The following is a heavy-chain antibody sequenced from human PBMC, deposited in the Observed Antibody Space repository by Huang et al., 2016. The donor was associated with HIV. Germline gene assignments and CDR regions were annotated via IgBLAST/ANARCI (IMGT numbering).Heavy chain of an antibody. CDR2: IKSDRGST. J-gene: IGHJ4*02. CDR3: ARGSRQGKYYYGSGTAY. D-gene: IGHD3-10*01. Sequence: EVQLVESGGGLVQPGGSLRLSCAASGFTLCSYWMHWVRQFPGKGRVWVSHIKSDRGSTSYADSVKGRFTISRDNAKNTLYLQMNSLRAEDTAVYYCARGSRQGKYYYGSGTAYWGQGTLVTVSS. V-gene: IGHV3-74*01. CDR1: GFTLCSYW.